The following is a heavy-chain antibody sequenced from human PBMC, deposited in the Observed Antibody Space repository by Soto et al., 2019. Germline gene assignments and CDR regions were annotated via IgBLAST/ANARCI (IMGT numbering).Heavy chain of an antibody. V-gene: IGHV3-23*01. Sequence: EVQVLESGGGLVQPGGSLSLSCAAFGFTFSSYAMNWVRQAPGKGLEWVSLISGSGGSTYYADSVKGRFTISRDNSKNTLYLQMNSLRVEDTAVYYCANLRFGEDTPFDYWGQGTLVTVSS. J-gene: IGHJ4*02. CDR1: GFTFSSYA. CDR3: ANLRFGEDTPFDY. CDR2: ISGSGGST. D-gene: IGHD3-10*01.